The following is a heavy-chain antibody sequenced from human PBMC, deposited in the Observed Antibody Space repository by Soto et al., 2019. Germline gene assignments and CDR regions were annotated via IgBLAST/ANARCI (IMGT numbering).Heavy chain of an antibody. Sequence: QVQLVQSGAEVKKPGASVKVSCKASGYTFTGYYMHWVRQAPGQGLEWMGWINPNSGGTNYAQKFQGWVTMTRDTSISTAYMELSRLRSDDTAVYYCARDPDGSTGGGWCVPWGQGTLVTVSS. CDR3: ARDPDGSTGGGWCVP. J-gene: IGHJ5*02. V-gene: IGHV1-2*04. D-gene: IGHD1-26*01. CDR1: GYTFTGYY. CDR2: INPNSGGT.